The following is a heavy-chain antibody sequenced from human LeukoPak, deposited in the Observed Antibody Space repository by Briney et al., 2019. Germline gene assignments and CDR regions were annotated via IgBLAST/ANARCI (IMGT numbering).Heavy chain of an antibody. V-gene: IGHV5-51*01. J-gene: IGHJ4*02. CDR2: IYPGDSDT. CDR1: GYSFTSYW. CDR3: ARGYCSSTSCYYFDY. D-gene: IGHD2-2*01. Sequence: GESLKISCKGSGYSFTSYWIGWVRQMPGKGLEWMGIIYPGDSDTRYSPSFQGQVTISADKSISTAYLQWSSLKASDTAMYYCARGYCSSTSCYYFDYWGQGTLATVSS.